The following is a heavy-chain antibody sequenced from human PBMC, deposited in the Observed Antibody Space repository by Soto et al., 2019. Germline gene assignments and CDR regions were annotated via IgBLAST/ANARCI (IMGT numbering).Heavy chain of an antibody. CDR2: IMPIFRAP. J-gene: IGHJ6*02. CDR3: ASWLKGPDIGNYYYGMDV. D-gene: IGHD2-15*01. CDR1: GGAFSDYA. Sequence: QVQLVQSGAEVKKPGSSVKVSCKASGGAFSDYAFSWVRQAPGQGLEWLGGIMPIFRAPDYAQKLQGRVTITAXEXTXTXXMEMNSLRSEDTAVYYCASWLKGPDIGNYYYGMDVWGQGTTVTVS. V-gene: IGHV1-69*12.